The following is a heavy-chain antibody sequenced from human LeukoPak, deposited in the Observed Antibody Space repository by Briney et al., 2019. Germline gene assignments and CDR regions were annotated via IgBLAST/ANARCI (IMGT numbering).Heavy chain of an antibody. CDR2: IYASGST. V-gene: IGHV4-4*07. J-gene: IGHJ6*03. CDR1: GDSISSYY. Sequence: SETLSLTCTVSGDSISSYYWLWIRQPAGKGLEWIGRIYASGSTTYNPSLKSRVTISVDASKNQFSLKVSSVTAADTAVYYCAREGSYCDSSRRYYYYYMDVWGKGTTVTVSS. CDR3: AREGSYCDSSRRYYYYYMDV. D-gene: IGHD3-22*01.